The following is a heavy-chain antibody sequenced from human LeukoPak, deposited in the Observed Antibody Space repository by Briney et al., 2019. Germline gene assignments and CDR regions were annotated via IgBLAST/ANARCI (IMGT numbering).Heavy chain of an antibody. Sequence: PSQTLSLTCAVSGGSISSGGYSWSWIRQPPGKGLEWIGYIYHSGSTNYNPSLKSRVTISVDTSKNQFSLKLSSVTAADTAVYYCARSRYFDYWGQGTLVTVSS. CDR1: GGSISSGGYS. J-gene: IGHJ4*02. CDR3: ARSRYFDY. V-gene: IGHV4-30-2*01. CDR2: IYHSGST.